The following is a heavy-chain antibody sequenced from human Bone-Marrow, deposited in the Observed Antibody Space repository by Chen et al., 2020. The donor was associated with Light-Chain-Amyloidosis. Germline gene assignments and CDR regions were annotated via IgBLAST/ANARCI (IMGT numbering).Heavy chain of an antibody. CDR1: GGTFSSFP. D-gene: IGHD2-15*01. J-gene: IGHJ3*02. CDR2: VIAILDTP. V-gene: IGHV1-69*01. Sequence: QVQLVQSGAEVKKPGSSVKVSCRTSGGTFSSFPIIWVRQAPGQGLEWVGGVIAILDTPTYAQKFQGRVTITADDSTSTAYMELRSLTSEDTAVYFCARVPRVLAAHALDIWCQGTIVSVSS. CDR3: ARVPRVLAAHALDI.